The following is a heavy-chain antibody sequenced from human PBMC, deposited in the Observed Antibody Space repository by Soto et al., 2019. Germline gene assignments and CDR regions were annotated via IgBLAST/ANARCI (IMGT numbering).Heavy chain of an antibody. J-gene: IGHJ6*03. CDR2: ISSSGSTI. CDR1: GFTFSDYY. Sequence: GGSLRLSCAASGFTFSDYYMSWIRQAPGKGLEWVSYISSSGSTIYYADSVKGRFTISRDNAKNSLYLQMNSLRAEDTAVYYCARRASPPYYYYYYMDVWGKGTTVTVSS. CDR3: ARRASPPYYYYYYMDV. V-gene: IGHV3-11*01.